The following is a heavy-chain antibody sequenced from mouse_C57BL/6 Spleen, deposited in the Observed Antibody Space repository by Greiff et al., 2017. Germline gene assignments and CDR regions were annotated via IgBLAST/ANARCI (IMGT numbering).Heavy chain of an antibody. CDR1: GYTFTSYW. J-gene: IGHJ4*01. D-gene: IGHD2-3*01. Sequence: QVQLQQPGAELVKPGASVKLSCKASGYTFTSYWMHWVKQRPGQGLEWIGMIHPNSGSTNYNEKFKSKATLTVDKSSSTAYMQLSSLTSEDSAVYYCARGYDGYYAMDYWGQGTSVTVSS. CDR3: ARGYDGYYAMDY. CDR2: IHPNSGST. V-gene: IGHV1-64*01.